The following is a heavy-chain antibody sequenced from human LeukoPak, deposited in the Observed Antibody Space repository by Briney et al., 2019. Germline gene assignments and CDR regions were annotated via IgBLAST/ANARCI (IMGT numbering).Heavy chain of an antibody. CDR3: AVSRDFWSGYYGY. D-gene: IGHD3-3*01. V-gene: IGHV3-30*04. J-gene: IGHJ4*02. Sequence: GGSLRLSCAASGFTFSSYAMHWVRQAPGKGLEWVAVISYDGSNKYYADSEKGRFTISRDNSKNTLYLQMNSLRAEDTAVYYCAVSRDFWSGYYGYWGQGTLVTVSS. CDR1: GFTFSSYA. CDR2: ISYDGSNK.